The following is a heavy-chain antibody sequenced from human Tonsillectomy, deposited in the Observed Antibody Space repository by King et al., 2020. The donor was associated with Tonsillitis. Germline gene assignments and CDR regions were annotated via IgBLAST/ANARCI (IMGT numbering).Heavy chain of an antibody. J-gene: IGHJ4*02. D-gene: IGHD5-12*01. Sequence: VQLQESGPGLVKPSETLSLTCAVSSYSISSGYYWGWIRQPPGKGLEWIGNIYHSGSTYYKPSLKSRVTISVDTSKNQFLLKLNSVTAADTAVYYCARERSGYDTSDYWGQGTLVTVSS. CDR3: ARERSGYDTSDY. V-gene: IGHV4-38-2*02. CDR1: SYSISSGYY. CDR2: IYHSGST.